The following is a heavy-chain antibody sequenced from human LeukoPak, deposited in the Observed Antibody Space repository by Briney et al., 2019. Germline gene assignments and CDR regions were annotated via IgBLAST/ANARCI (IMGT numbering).Heavy chain of an antibody. J-gene: IGHJ6*03. D-gene: IGHD2-2*02. Sequence: GASVKVSGKASGGTFSSYAISWVRQAPGQGLGWMGGIVPIFGTANYAQKFKGRVTITADESTSTAYMELSSLRSEDTAVYYCAREAVPAAINYYYMDVWGKGTTVTVSS. CDR2: IVPIFGTA. CDR1: GGTFSSYA. V-gene: IGHV1-69*13. CDR3: AREAVPAAINYYYMDV.